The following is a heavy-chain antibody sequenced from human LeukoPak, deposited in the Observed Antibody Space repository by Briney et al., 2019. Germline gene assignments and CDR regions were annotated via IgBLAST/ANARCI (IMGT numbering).Heavy chain of an antibody. CDR3: ARARGYDSALYYYYYMDV. CDR1: GFTFSSYS. CDR2: ISSSSSTI. V-gene: IGHV3-48*04. Sequence: PGGSLRLSCAASGFTFSSYSMNWVRQAPGKGLEWVSYISSSSSTIYYADSVNGRFTISRDNAKNSLYLQMNSLRAEDTAVYYCARARGYDSALYYYYYMDVWGKGTTVTVSS. D-gene: IGHD5-12*01. J-gene: IGHJ6*03.